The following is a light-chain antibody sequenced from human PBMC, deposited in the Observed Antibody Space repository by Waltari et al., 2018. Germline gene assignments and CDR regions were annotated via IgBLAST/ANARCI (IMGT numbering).Light chain of an antibody. J-gene: IGKJ1*01. CDR2: RAS. CDR1: QSVSSTY. CDR3: QQYGSSPWT. Sequence: EIVLTQSPGTLSLSPAERATLSCRASQSVSSTYLAWYQQKPGQAPRLLIYRASSRATGIPDRFSGSGSGTDFTLTISRLEPEDFAVYYCQQYGSSPWTFGQGTKVEIK. V-gene: IGKV3-20*01.